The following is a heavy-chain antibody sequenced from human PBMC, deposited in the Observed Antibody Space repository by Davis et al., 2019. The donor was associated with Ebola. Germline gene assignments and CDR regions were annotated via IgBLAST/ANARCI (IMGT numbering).Heavy chain of an antibody. CDR2: ISGRSSYI. CDR3: ARLEDSGWSHDY. V-gene: IGHV3-21*01. J-gene: IGHJ4*02. Sequence: GESLKIPCAASGFSFSSFTMNWVRQAPGAGLEWVSSISGRSSYIYSADSVKGRFTISRDNAKNALYLQMNSLRAEDTALYYCARLEDSGWSHDYWGQGTLVTVSS. D-gene: IGHD6-19*01. CDR1: GFSFSSFT.